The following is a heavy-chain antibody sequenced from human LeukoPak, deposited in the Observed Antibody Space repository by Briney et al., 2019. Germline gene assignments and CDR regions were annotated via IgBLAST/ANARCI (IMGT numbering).Heavy chain of an antibody. CDR2: IYYSGST. D-gene: IGHD3-22*01. J-gene: IGHJ4*02. CDR1: GGSISSSSYY. CDR3: ARIEKPNDSSGYYPINY. V-gene: IGHV4-39*07. Sequence: SQTLSLTCTVSGGSISSSSYYWGWIRQPPGKGLEWIGSIYYSGSTYYNPSLKSRVTISVDTSKNQFSLKLSSVIAADTAVYYCARIEKPNDSSGYYPINYWGQGTLVTVSS.